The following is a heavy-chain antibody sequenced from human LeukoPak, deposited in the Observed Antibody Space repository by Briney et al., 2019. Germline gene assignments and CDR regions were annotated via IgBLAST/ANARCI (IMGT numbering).Heavy chain of an antibody. CDR1: GGSISSYY. V-gene: IGHV4-59*01. D-gene: IGHD6-6*01. J-gene: IGHJ4*02. CDR2: IYYSGST. CDR3: ARTGGIAARPAFDY. Sequence: PSETLSLTCTVSGGSISSYYWSWLRQPPGKGLEWIGYIYYSGSTNYNPSLKSRVTISVDTSKNQFSLKRSSVTAADTAVYYCARTGGIAARPAFDYWGQGTLVTVSS.